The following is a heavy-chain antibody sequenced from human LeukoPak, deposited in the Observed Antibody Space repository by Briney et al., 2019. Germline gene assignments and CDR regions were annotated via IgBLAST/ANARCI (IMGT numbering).Heavy chain of an antibody. D-gene: IGHD5-24*01. CDR2: IIPIFGTA. V-gene: IGHV1-69*13. J-gene: IGHJ4*02. Sequence: ASVKVSCKASGGTFSSYAISWVRQAPGQGLEWMGGIIPIFGTANYAQKFQGRVTITADESTSTAYMELSRLRSDDTAVYYCARASVEMATIPDYWGQGTLVTVSS. CDR1: GGTFSSYA. CDR3: ARASVEMATIPDY.